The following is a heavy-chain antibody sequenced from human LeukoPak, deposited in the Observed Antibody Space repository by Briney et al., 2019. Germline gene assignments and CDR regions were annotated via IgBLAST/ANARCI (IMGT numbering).Heavy chain of an antibody. D-gene: IGHD3-10*01. CDR3: ARDYLLLWFGELQYYFDY. CDR2: IWYDGSNK. Sequence: GGSLRLSCAASGFTFSSYGMHWVRQAPGKGLEWVAVIWYDGSNKYYADPVKGRFTISRDNSKNTLYLQMNSLRAEDTAVYYCARDYLLLWFGELQYYFDYWGQGTLVTVSS. V-gene: IGHV3-33*01. J-gene: IGHJ4*02. CDR1: GFTFSSYG.